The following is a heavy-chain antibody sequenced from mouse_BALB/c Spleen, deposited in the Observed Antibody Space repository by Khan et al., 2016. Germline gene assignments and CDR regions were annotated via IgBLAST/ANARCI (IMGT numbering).Heavy chain of an antibody. CDR2: IYPYNGGT. V-gene: IGHV1S29*02. J-gene: IGHJ1*01. CDR3: ARSNVWYYDV. Sequence: VQPKQSGPDLGKPGASVKISCKASGYTFTDYNMHWVKQSHGKSLEWIGYIYPYNGGTGYNQKFKNKATLTVDNSSSTASMELRSLTSEDSAVYYCARSNVWYYDVWGAVTTVTVSS. CDR1: GYTFTDYN.